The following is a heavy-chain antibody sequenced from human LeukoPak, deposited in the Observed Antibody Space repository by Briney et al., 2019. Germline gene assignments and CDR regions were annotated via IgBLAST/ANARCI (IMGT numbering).Heavy chain of an antibody. D-gene: IGHD3-10*01. CDR3: VQDMAFVSPDGS. CDR1: GLAFSSSV. J-gene: IGHJ5*02. CDR2: IDNTGGNR. Sequence: HPGGSLRLSCVASGLAFSSSVMAWVRQAPGKGLEWVSTIDNTGGNRHYADSVKGRFTISRDNSKDMVFLQMNSLRADDTAFYYCVQDMAFVSPDGSWGQGTLVSVSS. V-gene: IGHV3-23*01.